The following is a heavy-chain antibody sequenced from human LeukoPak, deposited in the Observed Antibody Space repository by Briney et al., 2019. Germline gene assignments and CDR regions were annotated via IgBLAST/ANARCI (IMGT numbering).Heavy chain of an antibody. Sequence: GGSLRLSCAASGFTFSSYSMNWVRQAPGKGLEWVSSISSSSSYIYYADSMKGRFTISRDNAKNSLYLQMNSLRAEDTAVYYCARDNVVVTAAAYNWFDPWGQGTLVTVSS. CDR2: ISSSSSYI. D-gene: IGHD2-21*02. J-gene: IGHJ5*02. V-gene: IGHV3-21*01. CDR1: GFTFSSYS. CDR3: ARDNVVVTAAAYNWFDP.